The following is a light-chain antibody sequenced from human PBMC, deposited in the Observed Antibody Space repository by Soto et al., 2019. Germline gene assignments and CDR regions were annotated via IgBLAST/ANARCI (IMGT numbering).Light chain of an antibody. Sequence: DIQLTQSPSTLSASVGDRVTITCRASQSISSWLAWYQQQPGKAPKFLIYKPSNLESGVPSRFSGSGSGTEFTLTISSLQPDDFATYYCQYYNNYCWTFGQGTKVEIK. CDR1: QSISSW. CDR3: QYYNNYCWT. CDR2: KPS. J-gene: IGKJ1*01. V-gene: IGKV1-5*03.